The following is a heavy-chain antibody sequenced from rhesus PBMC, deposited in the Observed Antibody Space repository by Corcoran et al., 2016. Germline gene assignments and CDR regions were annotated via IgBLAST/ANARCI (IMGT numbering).Heavy chain of an antibody. CDR3: ARRGTPRTALDF. CDR2: MYGRSRST. Sequence: QVQLQESGPGLVKPSETLSLTCAVSGGSISGGYDWSWIRQTPGKGLEWIGYMYGRSRSTNYNPTRNKRVNISKDTSKNQFSLKLNSVTAADTAVYYCARRGTPRTALDFWGQGLRVTVSS. D-gene: IGHD2-39*01. J-gene: IGHJ3*01. CDR1: GGSISGGYD. V-gene: IGHV4-76*01.